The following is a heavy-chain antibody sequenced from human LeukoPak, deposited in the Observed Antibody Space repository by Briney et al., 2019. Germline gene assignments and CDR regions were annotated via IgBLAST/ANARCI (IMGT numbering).Heavy chain of an antibody. Sequence: SETLSLTCTVSGVSISSYYWSWIRQPAGKGLEWIGRIYTSGSTNHNPSLKSRVTMSVDKSKNQLSLKLSSVTAADTAMYYCAREPFEVGFDYWGQGTLVTVSS. CDR3: AREPFEVGFDY. D-gene: IGHD3-3*01. CDR2: IYTSGST. CDR1: GVSISSYY. V-gene: IGHV4-4*07. J-gene: IGHJ4*02.